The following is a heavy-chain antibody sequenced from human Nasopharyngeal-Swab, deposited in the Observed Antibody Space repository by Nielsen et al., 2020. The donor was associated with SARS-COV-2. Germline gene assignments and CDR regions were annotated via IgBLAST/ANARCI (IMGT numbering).Heavy chain of an antibody. J-gene: IGHJ5*02. V-gene: IGHV4-30-4*01. CDR3: ARDYYDSSGYYGGFDP. CDR2: IYYSGST. Sequence: WILQPPGKGLGWIGYIYYSGSTYYNPSLKSRVTISVDTSKNQFSLKLSSVTAADTAVYYCARDYYDSSGYYGGFDPWGQGTLVTVSS. D-gene: IGHD3-22*01.